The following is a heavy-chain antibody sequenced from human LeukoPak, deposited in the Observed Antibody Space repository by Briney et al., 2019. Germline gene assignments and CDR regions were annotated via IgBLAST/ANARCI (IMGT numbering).Heavy chain of an antibody. V-gene: IGHV5-51*01. J-gene: IGHJ4*02. CDR2: IYPGGSDT. D-gene: IGHD3-10*01. CDR1: GYSFTSYW. Sequence: GESLKISCKGSGYSFTSYWIGWVRQMSGKGLEWMGMIYPGGSDTRYSPSFQGQVTISADKSISTAFLQWSSLKAPDTAMYYCVRGGGEQQVDYWGQGTLVTVSS. CDR3: VRGGGEQQVDY.